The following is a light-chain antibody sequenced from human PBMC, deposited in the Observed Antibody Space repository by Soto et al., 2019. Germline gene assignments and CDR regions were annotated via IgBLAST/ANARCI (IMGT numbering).Light chain of an antibody. Sequence: DIQLTQSPSFLSASVGDRITITCRASQGISNYLALYQQKPGKAPELLVYSASTLQRGVPSRFSGGGSETECSLTIGTLQPEEFATYYCLQRLRYPLTFGGGTKVDLK. CDR1: QGISNY. CDR2: SAS. V-gene: IGKV1-9*01. CDR3: LQRLRYPLT. J-gene: IGKJ4*01.